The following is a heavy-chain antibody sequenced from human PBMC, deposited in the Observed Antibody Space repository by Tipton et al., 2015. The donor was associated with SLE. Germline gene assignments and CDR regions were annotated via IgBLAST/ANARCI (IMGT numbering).Heavy chain of an antibody. CDR2: IYSSGDR. CDR1: GGSISFDY. Sequence: TLSLTCTVSGGSISFDYWSWIRQSAGRGLEWIGRIYSSGDREHNPSLRSRVTMSIDASQNRVSLRLKSVSAADTAVYYCARGSDGEYVWYLDVWGPGSLVTVSS. V-gene: IGHV4-4*07. D-gene: IGHD4-17*01. CDR3: ARGSDGEYVWYLDV. J-gene: IGHJ2*01.